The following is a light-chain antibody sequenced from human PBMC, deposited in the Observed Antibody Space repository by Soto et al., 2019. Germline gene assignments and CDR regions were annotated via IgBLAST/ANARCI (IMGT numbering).Light chain of an antibody. Sequence: EVVLTQSPGTLSLSPGERATLSCRTSQTVSSSYYLAWYQQKPGQAPRLLIYGASNRASGVPDRFSSGWSGTDFTLTISRLEPEDVAVYYCQHYGDSSWTVGQGTKVEIK. J-gene: IGKJ1*01. V-gene: IGKV3-20*01. CDR1: QTVSSSYY. CDR2: GAS. CDR3: QHYGDSSWT.